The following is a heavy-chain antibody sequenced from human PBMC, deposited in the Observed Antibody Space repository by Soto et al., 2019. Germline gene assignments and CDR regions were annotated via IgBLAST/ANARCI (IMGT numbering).Heavy chain of an antibody. CDR1: GYNFTSHY. J-gene: IGHJ6*02. CDR3: ARVGYSSTGTTFHYHGLDV. D-gene: IGHD3-22*01. Sequence: ASVKVSCKASGYNFTSHYTHWVRQAPGQGLESMGIIYPRGGTTIYAQKFQGRVTMTRDTSTHTFYMELSSLRSEDTAMYYCARVGYSSTGTTFHYHGLDVWGQGTTVTVSS. V-gene: IGHV1-46*01. CDR2: IYPRGGTT.